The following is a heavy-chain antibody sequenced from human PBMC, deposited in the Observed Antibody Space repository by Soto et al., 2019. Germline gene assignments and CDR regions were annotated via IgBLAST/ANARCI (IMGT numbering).Heavy chain of an antibody. Sequence: SGPTRVNPTQTLTLTCTFSGFSLSTSGVGVGWIRQPPGKALEWLALIYWDDDKRYSPSLKSRLTITKDTSKNQVVLTMTNMDPVDTATYYCAHSIKDYDFSSGYYPSSFDPWGQGTLVTVSS. CDR1: GFSLSTSGVG. CDR3: AHSIKDYDFSSGYYPSSFDP. V-gene: IGHV2-5*02. D-gene: IGHD3-3*01. CDR2: IYWDDDK. J-gene: IGHJ5*02.